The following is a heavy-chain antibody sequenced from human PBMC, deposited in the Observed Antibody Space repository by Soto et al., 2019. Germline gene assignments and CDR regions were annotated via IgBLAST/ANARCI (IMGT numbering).Heavy chain of an antibody. J-gene: IGHJ4*02. CDR1: GFTVSSNY. D-gene: IGHD1-26*01. CDR2: IYSGGST. Sequence: EVQLVESGGGLVQPGGSLRLSCAASGFTVSSNYRSWVRQAPGKGLEWVAVIYSGGSTYYADSMKGRFIISRDNSENTLFLQMNSLRAEDTAVYYCGRDKAVGATDYWGQGTLVTVS. CDR3: GRDKAVGATDY. V-gene: IGHV3-66*01.